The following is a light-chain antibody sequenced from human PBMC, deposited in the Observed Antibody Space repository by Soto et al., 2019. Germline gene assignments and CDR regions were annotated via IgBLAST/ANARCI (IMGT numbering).Light chain of an antibody. CDR3: QQTRSYPST. CDR1: QGIITY. CDR2: GSS. J-gene: IGKJ4*01. Sequence: IQLTQSPSSLSASVGDSVTITCRASQGIITYLAWYQQKPGKAPNLLIYGSSTLQSGVPLRFSGSGSGTDFTLTINSLQAEDFATYYCQQTRSYPSTFGGWTKVDIK. V-gene: IGKV1-9*01.